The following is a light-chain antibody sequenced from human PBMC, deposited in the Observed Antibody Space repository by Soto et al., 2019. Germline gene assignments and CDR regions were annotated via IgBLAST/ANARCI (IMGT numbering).Light chain of an antibody. J-gene: IGLJ3*02. Sequence: QSVLTQPASVSGSPGQSITISCTGTSSDVGGYNYVSWYHQHPGKAPKLMIYDVSNRPSGVSNRFSGSKSVNTASLTISWRQAEDEADYYCSSYTSSSTWVFGGGTKLTVL. CDR1: SSDVGGYNY. CDR2: DVS. V-gene: IGLV2-14*01. CDR3: SSYTSSSTWV.